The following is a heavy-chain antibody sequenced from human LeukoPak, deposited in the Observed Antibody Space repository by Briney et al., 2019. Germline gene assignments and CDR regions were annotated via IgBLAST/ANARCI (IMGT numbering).Heavy chain of an antibody. Sequence: GGSLRLSCAASGFTFTTYWMHWVRQAPGKGLVWVSHINSDGSITSYADPVKGRFTISRDNAKNTLYLQMNSLRAEDTAVYYCAKSSGYYQGPFDYWGQGTLVTVSS. D-gene: IGHD3-22*01. J-gene: IGHJ4*02. V-gene: IGHV3-74*01. CDR3: AKSSGYYQGPFDY. CDR2: INSDGSIT. CDR1: GFTFTTYW.